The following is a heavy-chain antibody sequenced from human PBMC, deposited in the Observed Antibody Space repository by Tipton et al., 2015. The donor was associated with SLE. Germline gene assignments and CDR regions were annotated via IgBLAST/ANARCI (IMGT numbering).Heavy chain of an antibody. D-gene: IGHD3-10*01. Sequence: LRLSCTVSGGSISSGSYYWSWIRQPAGKGLEWIGYIYYSGSTNYNPSLKSRVTISVDTSKNQFSLKLSSVTAADTAVYYCARDPYMVRGVNDAFDIWGQGTMVTVSS. J-gene: IGHJ3*02. CDR2: IYYSGST. V-gene: IGHV4-61*10. CDR3: ARDPYMVRGVNDAFDI. CDR1: GGSISSGSYY.